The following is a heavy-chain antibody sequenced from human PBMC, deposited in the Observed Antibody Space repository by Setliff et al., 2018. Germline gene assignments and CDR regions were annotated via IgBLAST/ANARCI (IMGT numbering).Heavy chain of an antibody. CDR1: GFTFSGHW. CDR3: GRGSNMSPNYIDV. Sequence: GGSLRLSCAASGFTFSGHWMHWVRQVPGKGLVWVSRINSEGSRTIYADAVRGRSTISRDNAKNTLYLQVNSLRDEDTAVYYCGRGSNMSPNYIDVWGQGTRVTVSS. V-gene: IGHV3-74*01. D-gene: IGHD3-10*02. CDR2: INSEGSRT. J-gene: IGHJ4*02.